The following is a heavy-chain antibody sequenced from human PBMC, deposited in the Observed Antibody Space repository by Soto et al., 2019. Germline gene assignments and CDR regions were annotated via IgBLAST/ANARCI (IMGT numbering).Heavy chain of an antibody. J-gene: IGHJ4*02. CDR3: ESRDPGTSVDY. CDR1: GGSFTSNDW. Sequence: SETLSLTGAVSGGSFTSNDWWTWVRQPPGQGLEWIGEIYRTGSTNYNPYLKSRVNTSLDKSENQFSLKVTSLTDADTAVYYCESRDPGTSVDYWGQGTLVTVSS. D-gene: IGHD1-7*01. CDR2: IYRTGST. V-gene: IGHV4-4*02.